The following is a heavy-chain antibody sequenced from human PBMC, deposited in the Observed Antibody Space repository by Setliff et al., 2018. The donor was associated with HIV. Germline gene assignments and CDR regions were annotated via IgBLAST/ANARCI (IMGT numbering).Heavy chain of an antibody. CDR1: GGSMGSHY. D-gene: IGHD3-16*02. CDR2: IYYSGST. CDR3: ARASRKLTDYDYVWGSYRGPAEYFQH. Sequence: SETLSLTCVISGGSMGSHYWSWIRQPPGKGLEWIGYIYYSGSTNYNPSLKSRVTISVDTSKNQFSLKLSSVTAADTAVYYCARASRKLTDYDYVWGSYRGPAEYFQHWGQGTLVTVSS. V-gene: IGHV4-59*11. J-gene: IGHJ1*01.